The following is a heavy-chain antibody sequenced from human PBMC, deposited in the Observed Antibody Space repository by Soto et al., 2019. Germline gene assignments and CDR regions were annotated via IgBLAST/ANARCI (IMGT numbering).Heavy chain of an antibody. CDR2: ITSASDYI. CDR1: GFMFTKST. Sequence: ETLRLSCVASGFMFTKSTMNWVRQAPGKGLEWVSSITSASDYIFYADSVKGRFTISRDNANNSLYLQMNSLRAEDTAVYYCARVGTGSSTPLDIWGQGTMVTVSS. CDR3: ARVGTGSSTPLDI. V-gene: IGHV3-21*01. J-gene: IGHJ3*02. D-gene: IGHD3-9*01.